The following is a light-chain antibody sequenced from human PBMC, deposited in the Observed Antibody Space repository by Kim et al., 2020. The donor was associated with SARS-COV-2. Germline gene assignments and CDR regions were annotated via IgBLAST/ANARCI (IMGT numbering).Light chain of an antibody. CDR3: HQYDTYPWT. CDR1: HIIDTS. Sequence: ATFGDRFTITCRATHIIDTSLAWYQKRPGKAPNLLIFDAFALESGVPSRFTGSSSGTEFTLSITNLQPDDFAIYYCHQYDTYPWTFGQGTKVDIK. V-gene: IGKV1-5*01. CDR2: DAF. J-gene: IGKJ1*01.